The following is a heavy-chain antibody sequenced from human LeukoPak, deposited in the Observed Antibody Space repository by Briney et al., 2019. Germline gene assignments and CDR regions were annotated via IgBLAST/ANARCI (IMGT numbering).Heavy chain of an antibody. CDR1: GYTFTGYY. D-gene: IGHD2-15*01. J-gene: IGHJ4*02. Sequence: ASVKVSCKASGYTFTGYYMHWVRQAPGQGLEWMGRINPNSAGTNYAQQFQGRVTMTRDTSMSTAYMELSRLRSDDTAVYYCARLFVSSPNYWGQGTLVTVSS. CDR3: ARLFVSSPNY. V-gene: IGHV1-2*06. CDR2: INPNSAGT.